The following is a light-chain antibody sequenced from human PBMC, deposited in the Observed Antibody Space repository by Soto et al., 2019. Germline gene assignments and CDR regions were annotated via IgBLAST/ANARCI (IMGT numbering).Light chain of an antibody. J-gene: IGKJ1*01. CDR3: QQYNSYLWT. CDR1: QSISSW. CDR2: DAS. Sequence: DIQMTQSPSTLSASVGDRFTITCGASQSISSWLAWYQQKPGKAPKLLIYDASTLESGVPSRFTGRGSGTEFTLTVSSLQPDDFATYYCQQYNSYLWTFGQGTKVDIK. V-gene: IGKV1-5*01.